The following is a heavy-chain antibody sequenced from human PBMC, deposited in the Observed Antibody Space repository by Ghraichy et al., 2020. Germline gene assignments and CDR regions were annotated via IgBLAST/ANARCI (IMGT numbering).Heavy chain of an antibody. V-gene: IGHV3-48*02. D-gene: IGHD6-13*01. CDR3: ARDSGSSWYYFDY. CDR2: ISVGSSSTI. J-gene: IGHJ4*02. CDR1: GFTFSSYS. Sequence: GESLNISCAASGFTFSSYSMNWVRQAPGKGLEWVSYISVGSSSTIYYADSVKGRFTISRDNAKNSLYLQMNSLRDEDTAVYYCARDSGSSWYYFDYWGQGTLVNVSS.